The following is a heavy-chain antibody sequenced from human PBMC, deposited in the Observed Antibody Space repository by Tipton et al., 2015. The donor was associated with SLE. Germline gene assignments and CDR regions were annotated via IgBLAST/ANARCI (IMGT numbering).Heavy chain of an antibody. CDR3: ASRPWAFDI. CDR2: IYTSGST. J-gene: IGHJ3*02. CDR1: GGSISSYY. V-gene: IGHV4-4*09. Sequence: TLSLTCTVSGGSISSYYWSWIRQPAGKGLEWIGYIYTSGSTNYNPSLKSRVTISVDTSKNQFSLKLNSVTAADTAVYYCASRPWAFDIWGQGTMVTVSS.